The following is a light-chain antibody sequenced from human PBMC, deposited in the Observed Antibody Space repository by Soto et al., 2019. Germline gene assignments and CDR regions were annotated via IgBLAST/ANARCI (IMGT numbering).Light chain of an antibody. CDR3: FSFPTSWTHV. V-gene: IGLV2-14*03. J-gene: IGLJ1*01. CDR1: SSDIGAYDY. CDR2: EVN. Sequence: QSALTQPASVSGSPGQSITISCTGTSSDIGAYDYVSWFQQYPGKAPKLIISEVNHRPSGVSNRFSGSKSGNAASLTISGLQADDEAEYFCFSFPTSWTHVFGTGTKLTVL.